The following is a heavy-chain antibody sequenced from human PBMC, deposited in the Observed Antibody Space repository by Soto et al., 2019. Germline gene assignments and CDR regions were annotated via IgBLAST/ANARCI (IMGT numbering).Heavy chain of an antibody. V-gene: IGHV1-3*01. J-gene: IGHJ4*02. CDR3: AGGQGAAAGNFDD. CDR2: INAGNGNT. D-gene: IGHD6-13*01. Sequence: ASVKVSCKASGYTFTSYAMHWVRQAPGQRLEWMGWINAGNGNTKYSQKFQGRVTITRDTSASTAYMELSSLRSEDTAVYYCAGGQGAAAGNFDDWGKGTMVTVSS. CDR1: GYTFTSYA.